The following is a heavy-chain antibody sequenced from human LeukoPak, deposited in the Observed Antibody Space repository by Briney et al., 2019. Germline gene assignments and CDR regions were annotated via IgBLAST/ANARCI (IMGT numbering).Heavy chain of an antibody. D-gene: IGHD2-2*01. CDR2: INPNSGGT. V-gene: IGHV1-2*04. Sequence: ALVKVSCKASGYTFTGHYMHWVRQAPGQGLEWMGWINPNSGGTNYAQKFQGWVTMTRDTSISTAYMELSRLRSDDTAVYYCARGGSVPAAMPAYYYYGMDVWGQGTTVTVSS. CDR3: ARGGSVPAAMPAYYYYGMDV. J-gene: IGHJ6*02. CDR1: GYTFTGHY.